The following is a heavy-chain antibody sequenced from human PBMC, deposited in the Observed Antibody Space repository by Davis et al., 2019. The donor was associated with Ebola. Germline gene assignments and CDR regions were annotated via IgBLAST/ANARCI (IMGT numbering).Heavy chain of an antibody. Sequence: PGGSLRLSCAASGFTFSSYWMVWVRQAPGKGLEWVANIKQDGSLKYHADSVKGRSTISRDNAKNSLNLQMNSLRVEDTAVYYCAKDYGSGSYYNGPFDYWGQGTLVTVSS. CDR3: AKDYGSGSYYNGPFDY. J-gene: IGHJ4*02. CDR2: IKQDGSLK. V-gene: IGHV3-7*01. CDR1: GFTFSSYW. D-gene: IGHD3-10*01.